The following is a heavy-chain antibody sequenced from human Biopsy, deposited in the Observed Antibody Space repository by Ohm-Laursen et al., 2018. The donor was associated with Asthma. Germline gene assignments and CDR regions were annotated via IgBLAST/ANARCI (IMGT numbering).Heavy chain of an antibody. Sequence: SETLSLTCDVYPGSFSGFFWTWIRQSPGKGLVWIGETNERGVTNNNPSLKSRVIISIDTYWNRVSLKLPSVTAADTAVYYCARGPELDVWGQGTTVTVSS. J-gene: IGHJ6*02. CDR1: PGSFSGFF. CDR2: TNERGVT. V-gene: IGHV4-34*01. CDR3: ARGPELDV.